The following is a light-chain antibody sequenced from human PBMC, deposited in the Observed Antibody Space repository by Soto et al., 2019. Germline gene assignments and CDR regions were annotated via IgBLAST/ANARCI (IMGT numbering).Light chain of an antibody. Sequence: EIVLTQSPGTLSLSPGERATRSCRTSQSVSSTYLAWYQQKPGQAPRLLIYGASSRATGIPDRFSGSGSGTDFTLTISRLQPEDFAVYYCQQYGRSPPNTFGGGTKVEIK. J-gene: IGKJ4*02. V-gene: IGKV3-20*01. CDR1: QSVSSTY. CDR2: GAS. CDR3: QQYGRSPPNT.